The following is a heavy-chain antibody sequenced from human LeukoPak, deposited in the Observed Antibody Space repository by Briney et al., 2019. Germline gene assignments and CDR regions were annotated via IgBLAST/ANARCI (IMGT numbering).Heavy chain of an antibody. CDR2: ISSSSSII. CDR3: ASTSGTYYDFWSGIFDY. V-gene: IGHV3-48*01. CDR1: GFTFSSYS. J-gene: IGHJ4*02. D-gene: IGHD3-3*01. Sequence: GGSLRLSCAASGFTFSSYSMNWVRQAPGKGLEWVSYISSSSSIIYYADSVKGRFTISRDNAKNSLYLQMNSLRAEDTAVYYCASTSGTYYDFWSGIFDYWGQGTLVTVSS.